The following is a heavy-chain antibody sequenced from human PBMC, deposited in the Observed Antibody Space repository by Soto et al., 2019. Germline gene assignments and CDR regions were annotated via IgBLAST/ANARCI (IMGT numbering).Heavy chain of an antibody. J-gene: IGHJ4*02. CDR1: GFTFSSYA. CDR3: ARSLKTLPYYFDY. V-gene: IGHV3-30-3*01. Sequence: QVQLVESGGGVVQPGRSLRLSCAASGFTFSSYAMHWVRQAPGKGLEWVAVISYDGSNKYYAASVKGRFTISRDNSKNTLYLQMNSLRAEDTAVYYCARSLKTLPYYFDYWGQGTLVTVSS. CDR2: ISYDGSNK.